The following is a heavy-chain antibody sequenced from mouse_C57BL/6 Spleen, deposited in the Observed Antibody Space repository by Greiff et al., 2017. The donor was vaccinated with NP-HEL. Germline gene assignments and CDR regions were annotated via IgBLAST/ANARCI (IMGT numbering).Heavy chain of an antibody. Sequence: EESGPGLVKPSQSLSLTCSVTGYSITSGYYWNWIRQFPGNKLEWMGYISYDGSNNYNPSLKNRISITRDTSKNQFFLKLNSVTTEDTATYYCARESGYYYAMDYWGQGTSVTVSS. CDR2: ISYDGSN. CDR3: ARESGYYYAMDY. CDR1: GYSITSGYY. J-gene: IGHJ4*01. D-gene: IGHD1-3*01. V-gene: IGHV3-6*01.